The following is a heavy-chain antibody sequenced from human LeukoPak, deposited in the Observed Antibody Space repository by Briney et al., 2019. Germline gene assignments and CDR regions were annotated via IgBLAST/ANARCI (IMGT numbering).Heavy chain of an antibody. CDR2: ISGSGGST. Sequence: GGSLRLSCAASGFTFSSYAMSRVRQAPGKGLEWVSAISGSGGSTYYADSVKGRFTISRDNSKNTLYLQMNSLRAEDTAVYYCAKSPYYYDSRGLNWFDPWGQGTLVTVSS. CDR3: AKSPYYYDSRGLNWFDP. J-gene: IGHJ5*02. D-gene: IGHD3-22*01. CDR1: GFTFSSYA. V-gene: IGHV3-23*01.